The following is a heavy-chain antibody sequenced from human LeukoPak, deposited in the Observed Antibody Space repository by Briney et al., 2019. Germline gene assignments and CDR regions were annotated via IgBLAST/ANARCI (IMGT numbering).Heavy chain of an antibody. CDR3: ARDCSSTSCYLGFFDY. CDR1: GYTFTSYG. Sequence: EASVEVSCKASGYTFTSYGISWVRQAPGQGLEWMGWISAYNGNTNYAQKLQGRVTMTTDTSTSTAYMELRSLRSDDTAVYYCARDCSSTSCYLGFFDYWGQGTLVTVSS. V-gene: IGHV1-18*01. CDR2: ISAYNGNT. D-gene: IGHD2-2*01. J-gene: IGHJ4*02.